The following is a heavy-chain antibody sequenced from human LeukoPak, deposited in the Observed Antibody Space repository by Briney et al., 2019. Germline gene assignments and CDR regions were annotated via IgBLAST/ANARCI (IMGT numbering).Heavy chain of an antibody. CDR2: ISNSGDAT. V-gene: IGHV3-23*01. J-gene: IGHJ4*02. CDR3: AKAPPYTKYFDY. D-gene: IGHD1-1*01. CDR1: GFIFSNYA. Sequence: PGGSLRLSCAGSGFIFSNYAMSWVRQAPGQGLGWVSTISNSGDATFYADAVKGRFTISRDNSKNTLYLQMYSLRAEDTAIYYCAKAPPYTKYFDYWSQGTLLTVYS.